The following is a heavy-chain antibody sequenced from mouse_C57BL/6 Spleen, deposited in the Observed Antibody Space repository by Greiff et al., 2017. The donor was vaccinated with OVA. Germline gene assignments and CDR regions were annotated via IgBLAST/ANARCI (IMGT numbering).Heavy chain of an antibody. V-gene: IGHV1-39*01. D-gene: IGHD1-1*01. Sequence: VQLKESGPELVKPGASVKISCKASGYSFTDYNMNWVKQSNGKSLEWIGVINPNYGTTSYNQKFKGKATLTVDQSSSTAYMQLNSLTSEDSAFYYCARDGVYSTVVSEAMDYWGQGTSVTVSS. J-gene: IGHJ4*01. CDR1: GYSFTDYN. CDR3: ARDGVYSTVVSEAMDY. CDR2: INPNYGTT.